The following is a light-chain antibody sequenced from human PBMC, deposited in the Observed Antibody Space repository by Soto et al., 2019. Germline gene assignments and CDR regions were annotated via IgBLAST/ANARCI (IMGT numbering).Light chain of an antibody. CDR1: QSINNY. CDR3: HQYGSSGT. CDR2: GAS. J-gene: IGKJ1*01. Sequence: EIVLAQSPAALSFCPRGRATLSCRASQSINNYLGWYQQKPGQAPRLLISGASSRATGIPDRFSGSGSGTDFTLTISRLEPEDFAVYYCHQYGSSGTFGQGTKVDIK. V-gene: IGKV3-20*01.